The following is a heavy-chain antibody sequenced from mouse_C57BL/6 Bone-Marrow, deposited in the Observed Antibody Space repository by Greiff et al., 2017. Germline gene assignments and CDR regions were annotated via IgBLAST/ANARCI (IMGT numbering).Heavy chain of an antibody. CDR1: GYTFTSYW. CDR3: ARGVYDGYYAFDY. Sequence: QVQLQQPGAELVMPGASVKLSCKASGYTFTSYWMHWVKQRPGQGLEWIGEIDPSDSYTNYNQKFKGQSTLTVDKSSSTAYMQLSSLTSEDSAVYDCARGVYDGYYAFDYWGQGTTLTVSS. CDR2: IDPSDSYT. D-gene: IGHD2-3*01. V-gene: IGHV1-69*01. J-gene: IGHJ2*01.